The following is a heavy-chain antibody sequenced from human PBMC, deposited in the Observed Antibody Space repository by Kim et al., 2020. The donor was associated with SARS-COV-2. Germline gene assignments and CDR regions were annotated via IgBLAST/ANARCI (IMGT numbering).Heavy chain of an antibody. CDR1: GGSFSGYY. J-gene: IGHJ4*02. D-gene: IGHD3-22*01. CDR2: INHSGST. Sequence: SETLSLTCAVYGGSFSGYYWSWVRQPPGKGLEWIGEINHSGSTNYGPSLKGRVTISLDTSKKQFSLKLSSVTAADTAVYYCASGHDYYDRSGPIEYWGQGTLVTVSS. CDR3: ASGHDYYDRSGPIEY. V-gene: IGHV4-34*01.